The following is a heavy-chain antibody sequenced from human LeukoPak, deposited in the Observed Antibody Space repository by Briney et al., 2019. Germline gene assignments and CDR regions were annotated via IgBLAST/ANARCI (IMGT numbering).Heavy chain of an antibody. V-gene: IGHV3-23*01. CDR3: AREALEWSPPDI. D-gene: IGHD3-3*01. Sequence: GGSLRLSCAASGFTFSSYAMTWVRQAPGKGLEWVSGIIDGGGSTYYADSVKGRFTISRDNSKNTLYLQMNNMRTEDTAVYYCAREALEWSPPDIWGQGTTVTVSS. CDR1: GFTFSSYA. J-gene: IGHJ3*02. CDR2: IIDGGGST.